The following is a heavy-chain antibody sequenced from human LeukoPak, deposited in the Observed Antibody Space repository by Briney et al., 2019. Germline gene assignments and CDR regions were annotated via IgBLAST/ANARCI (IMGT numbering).Heavy chain of an antibody. CDR1: GGSLSSYY. J-gene: IGHJ4*02. CDR2: IYHSGSI. V-gene: IGHV4-38-2*02. CDR3: VKSAAGTADFDS. Sequence: SETLSLTCTVSGGSLSSYYWGWIRQPPGKGLEWIGSIYHSGSIYYNPSLKSRVTISVDTSKNQLSLKLSSVTAADTAVYYCVKSAAGTADFDSWGQGTLVTVSS. D-gene: IGHD1-1*01.